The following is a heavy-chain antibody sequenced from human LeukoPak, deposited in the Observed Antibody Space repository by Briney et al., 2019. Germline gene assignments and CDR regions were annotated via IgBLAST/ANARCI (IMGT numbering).Heavy chain of an antibody. CDR1: GFTFSDYY. V-gene: IGHV3-11*04. D-gene: IGHD1-26*01. Sequence: GGSLRLSCAASGFTFSDYYMSWIRQAPGKGLEWVSYISSSGSTIYYADSVRGRFTISKDNAKNSLYLQMNSLRDEDTAVYYCARVAVGATRVDFDYWGQGTLVTVSS. CDR3: ARVAVGATRVDFDY. J-gene: IGHJ4*02. CDR2: ISSSGSTI.